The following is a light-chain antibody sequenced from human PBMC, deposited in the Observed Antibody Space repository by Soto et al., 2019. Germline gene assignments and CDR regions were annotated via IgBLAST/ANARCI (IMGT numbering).Light chain of an antibody. J-gene: IGKJ2*01. CDR2: DAS. CDR1: QSVSSY. V-gene: IGKV3-11*01. Sequence: EIVLTHSPATLSLSPGERATLSCRASQSVSSYLAWYQQKPGQAPRLLIYDASNRATGIPARFSGSGSGTDVAVTVSSLDPEDFAVYYCQQRSNGPLYALGQGTKVDI. CDR3: QQRSNGPLYA.